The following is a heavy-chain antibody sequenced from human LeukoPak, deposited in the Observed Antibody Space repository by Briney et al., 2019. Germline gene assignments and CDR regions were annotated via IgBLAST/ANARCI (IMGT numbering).Heavy chain of an antibody. D-gene: IGHD2-8*01. J-gene: IGHJ4*02. CDR3: AKDRYCTNGVCSGSFDY. Sequence: GGSLRLSCAASGFTFSSYGIHWVRQAPGKGLQWVAFIRCDGSNEKYAGSVKGRFTISRDNSKNTLYLQMNSLRAEDTAVYYCAKDRYCTNGVCSGSFDYWGQGTLVTVSS. CDR1: GFTFSSYG. CDR2: IRCDGSNE. V-gene: IGHV3-30*02.